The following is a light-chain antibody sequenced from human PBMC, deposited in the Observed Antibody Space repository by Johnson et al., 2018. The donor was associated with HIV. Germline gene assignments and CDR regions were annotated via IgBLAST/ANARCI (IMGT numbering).Light chain of an antibody. CDR3: GVWDASLSPHYV. V-gene: IGLV1-51*02. Sequence: QAVLTQPPSVSAAPGQKVTISCSGSSSNIGKNHVSWYQQFPGTAPKLLVYEDDKRPSDIPDRFSGSKSGTSATLGITGLQPGDEADYYCGVWDASLSPHYVFGPGTTVIVL. CDR2: EDD. CDR1: SSNIGKNH. J-gene: IGLJ1*01.